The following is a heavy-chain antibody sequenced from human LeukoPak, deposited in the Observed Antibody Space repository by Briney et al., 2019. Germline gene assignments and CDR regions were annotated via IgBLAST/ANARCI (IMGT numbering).Heavy chain of an antibody. Sequence: ASVKVSCKASGGTFSSYAISWVRQAPGQGLEWMGGIIPIFGTANYAQKFQGRVTITADESTSTAYMELSSLRSEDTAVYYCARGGGIDGSKGFDYWGQGTLVTVSS. CDR2: IIPIFGTA. J-gene: IGHJ4*02. D-gene: IGHD1-26*01. CDR3: ARGGGIDGSKGFDY. CDR1: GGTFSSYA. V-gene: IGHV1-69*13.